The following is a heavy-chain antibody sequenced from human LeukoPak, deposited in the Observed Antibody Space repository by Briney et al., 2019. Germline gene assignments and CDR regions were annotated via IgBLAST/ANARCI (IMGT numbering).Heavy chain of an antibody. Sequence: SVKVSCKASGGTFSSYAISWVRQAPGEGLEWMGGIIPIFGTANYAQKFQGRVTITTDESTSTAYMELSSLRSEDTAVYYCARVPYLGSSGYLFHEYYFDYWGQGTLVTVSS. CDR2: IIPIFGTA. CDR1: GGTFSSYA. J-gene: IGHJ4*02. D-gene: IGHD3-22*01. V-gene: IGHV1-69*05. CDR3: ARVPYLGSSGYLFHEYYFDY.